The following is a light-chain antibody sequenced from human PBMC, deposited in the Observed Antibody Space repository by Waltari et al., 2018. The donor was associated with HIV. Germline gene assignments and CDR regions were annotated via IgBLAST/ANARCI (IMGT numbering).Light chain of an antibody. CDR1: AFSRRQ. CDR2: KDS. V-gene: IGLV3-25*03. CDR3: QSTDNRDTSI. J-gene: IGLJ2*01. Sequence: SFELTQPPSLPVSPGQTARITCSGDAFSRRQSSRYRHRPGQAPVILIDKDSQGSSGIRNRSAGSRSGTKAFLTIKYVRPDDEADYYCQSTDNRDTSIFGGGTKMTVL.